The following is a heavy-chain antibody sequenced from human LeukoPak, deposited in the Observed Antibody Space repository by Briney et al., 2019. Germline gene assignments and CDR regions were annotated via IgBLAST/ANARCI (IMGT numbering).Heavy chain of an antibody. CDR1: HYSVSSAYY. CDR2: IYHSGGT. Sequence: SETLSLTCAVSHYSVSSAYYWGWIRQPPGKGLEWIGSIYHSGGTYYNPSLKSRATISIDTSKNQFSLNLRSVTAADTAVYYCARLPRVQLCDYWGQGTLVTVSS. CDR3: ARLPRVQLCDY. J-gene: IGHJ4*02. V-gene: IGHV4-38-2*01. D-gene: IGHD5-18*01.